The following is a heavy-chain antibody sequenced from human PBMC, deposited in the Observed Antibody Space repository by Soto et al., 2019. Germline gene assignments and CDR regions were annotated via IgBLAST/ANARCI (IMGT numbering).Heavy chain of an antibody. CDR1: GGSFSGYY. CDR2: INHSGST. V-gene: IGHV4-34*01. Sequence: QSQTLSLTCAVYGGSFSGYYWSWIRQPPGKGLEWIGEINHSGSTNYNPSLKSRVTISVDTSKNQFSLKLSSVTAADTAVYYCARGRSPINDYWGQGTLVTVSS. D-gene: IGHD2-21*01. CDR3: ARGRSPINDY. J-gene: IGHJ4*02.